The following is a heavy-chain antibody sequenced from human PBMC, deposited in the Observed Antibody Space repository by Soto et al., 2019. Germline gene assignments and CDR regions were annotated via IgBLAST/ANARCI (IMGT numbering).Heavy chain of an antibody. CDR2: ISGSGGST. Sequence: GGSLRLSCAASGFTFSIYAMSLVRQAPGKGLEWVSAISGSGGSTYYADSVKGRFTISRDNSKNTLYLQMKSLRDEDTAVYYCAKSSRPDDYYDGSGYYNYDYGMDVWGQGTTVTVSS. CDR1: GFTFSIYA. J-gene: IGHJ6*02. D-gene: IGHD3-22*01. V-gene: IGHV3-23*01. CDR3: AKSSRPDDYYDGSGYYNYDYGMDV.